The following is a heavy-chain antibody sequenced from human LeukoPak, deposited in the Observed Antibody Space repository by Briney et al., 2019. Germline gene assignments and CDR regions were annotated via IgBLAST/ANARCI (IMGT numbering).Heavy chain of an antibody. CDR3: ARDREYSYVHDAFDI. J-gene: IGHJ3*02. V-gene: IGHV1-8*01. Sequence: ASVKVSCKASGYTFTSYDFNWVRQATGQRPEWMGWMSPNSGDTGYAQKFQDRVTMTRNTSISTAYMELSSLRSEDTAVYYCARDREYSYVHDAFDIWGQGTMVTVSS. D-gene: IGHD5-18*01. CDR2: MSPNSGDT. CDR1: GYTFTSYD.